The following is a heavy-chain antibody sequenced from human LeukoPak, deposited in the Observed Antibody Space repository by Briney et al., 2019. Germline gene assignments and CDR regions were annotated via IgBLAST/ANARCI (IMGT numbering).Heavy chain of an antibody. Sequence: KPGGSLRLSCADSGSAFSSYTMVWVRKAPGKGLEWVSSITRSSTYIHYADSVKGRFTISRDNPKNSLFLQMNSLTVDDTAVYYCSGGSRFVDYWGQGTLVTVSS. D-gene: IGHD3-16*01. CDR2: ITRSSTYI. V-gene: IGHV3-21*01. CDR3: SGGSRFVDY. J-gene: IGHJ4*02. CDR1: GSAFSSYT.